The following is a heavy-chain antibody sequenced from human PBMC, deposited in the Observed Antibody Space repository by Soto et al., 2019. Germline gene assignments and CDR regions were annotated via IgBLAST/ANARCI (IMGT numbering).Heavy chain of an antibody. Sequence: ASVKVSCKASGYTFTGYYMHWVRQAPGQGLEWMGWINPNSGGTNYAQKFQGRVTMTRDTSISTAYMEPSRLRSDDTAVYYCAREDVVMDIVVVPAATGWFDPWGQGTLVTVSS. CDR3: AREDVVMDIVVVPAATGWFDP. CDR2: INPNSGGT. V-gene: IGHV1-2*02. D-gene: IGHD2-2*03. J-gene: IGHJ5*02. CDR1: GYTFTGYY.